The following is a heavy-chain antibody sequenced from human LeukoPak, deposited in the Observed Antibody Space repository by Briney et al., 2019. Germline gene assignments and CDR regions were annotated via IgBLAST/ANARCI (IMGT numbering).Heavy chain of an antibody. Sequence: GGSLRLSCAASGFTFSSHWMSWVRQAPGKGLEWVANIKQDGSEKYYVDSVKGRFTISRDNAKNSLYLQMNSLRAEDTAVYYCARDSGYCSSTSCYLEHWGQGTLVTVSS. D-gene: IGHD2-2*03. CDR2: IKQDGSEK. J-gene: IGHJ1*01. V-gene: IGHV3-7*01. CDR3: ARDSGYCSSTSCYLEH. CDR1: GFTFSSHW.